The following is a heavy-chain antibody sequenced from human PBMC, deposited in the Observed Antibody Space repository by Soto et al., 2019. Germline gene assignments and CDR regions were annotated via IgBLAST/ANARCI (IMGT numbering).Heavy chain of an antibody. Sequence: QVQLQESGPGLLMPSETLSLNCSVSGGSISGYYWSWIRQAPGKGLEYIGDMFSSGPPNLSPALKSRVAMSVDMSKNQFSLRLISVTAADTAVYFCARGSGTSGPCNAFDYWGQGILVTVSS. CDR2: MFSSGPP. CDR1: GGSISGYY. J-gene: IGHJ4*02. CDR3: ARGSGTSGPCNAFDY. D-gene: IGHD2-2*01. V-gene: IGHV4-59*01.